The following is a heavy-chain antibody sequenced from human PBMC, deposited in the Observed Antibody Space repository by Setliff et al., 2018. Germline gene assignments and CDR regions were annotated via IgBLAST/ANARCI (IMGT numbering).Heavy chain of an antibody. CDR2: IWDDGGNK. V-gene: IGHV3-30*02. D-gene: IGHD6-19*01. CDR3: VKDSSGWYY. Sequence: GGSLRLSCAASGFTFSTYRMHWVRQAPGKGLEWVAVIWDDGGNKYHADSVKGRFTISRDSSKNTLYLQMNSLRPEDTAVYYCVKDSSGWYYWGQGTLVTVSS. J-gene: IGHJ4*02. CDR1: GFTFSTYR.